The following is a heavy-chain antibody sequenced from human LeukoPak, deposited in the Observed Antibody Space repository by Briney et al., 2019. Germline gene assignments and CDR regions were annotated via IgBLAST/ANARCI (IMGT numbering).Heavy chain of an antibody. CDR3: SKEDFDL. D-gene: IGHD3-9*01. CDR1: GFSFSNYW. Sequence: RGSPRLSCAAPGFSFSNYWMRWVRQAPGKGLEWLATIRQDGKEIYYADSVKARFTISRDNTKKSVYLQMNRLRAEDTAVYYCSKEDFDLWGQGSLVTVSS. J-gene: IGHJ1*01. V-gene: IGHV3-7*01. CDR2: IRQDGKEI.